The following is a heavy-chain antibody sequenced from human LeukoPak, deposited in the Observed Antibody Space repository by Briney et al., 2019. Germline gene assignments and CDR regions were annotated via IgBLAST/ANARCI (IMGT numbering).Heavy chain of an antibody. Sequence: AGGSLRLSCAASGFTFSSYWMSWVRQAPGKGLEWVANIKQDGSEKYYVDSVKGRFTISRDNDKNSLYVQMNSLRAEDTAVYYCERGPYDYGDYEHPDYWGQGTLVIVSS. V-gene: IGHV3-7*01. D-gene: IGHD4-17*01. J-gene: IGHJ4*02. CDR1: GFTFSSYW. CDR2: IKQDGSEK. CDR3: ERGPYDYGDYEHPDY.